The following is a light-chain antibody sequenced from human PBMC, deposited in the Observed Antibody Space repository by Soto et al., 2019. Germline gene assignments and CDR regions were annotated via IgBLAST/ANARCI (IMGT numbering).Light chain of an antibody. CDR1: SSNIGRNT. CDR3: AAWDDTSSFV. Sequence: QLVLTQPPSASGTPGQRVIISCSGGSSNIGRNTVNWYQHLPGTAPRLLIYTNDQRPSGVPDRFSGSKSGTSASLVISGLQSEDEADYYCAAWDDTSSFVFGTGTKLTVL. CDR2: TND. V-gene: IGLV1-44*01. J-gene: IGLJ1*01.